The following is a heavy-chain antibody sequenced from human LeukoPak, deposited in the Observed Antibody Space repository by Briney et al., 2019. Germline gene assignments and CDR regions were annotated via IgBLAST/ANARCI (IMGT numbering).Heavy chain of an antibody. V-gene: IGHV4-59*12. D-gene: IGHD5-12*01. J-gene: IGHJ4*02. CDR2: IYYSGST. CDR1: GGSISSYY. Sequence: SETLSLTCTVSGGSISSYYWSWIRQPPGKGLEWIGYIYYSGSTNYNPSLKSRVTISVDTSKNQFSLKLSSVTAADTAVYYCASGYSGYDSIDYWGQGTLVTVSS. CDR3: ASGYSGYDSIDY.